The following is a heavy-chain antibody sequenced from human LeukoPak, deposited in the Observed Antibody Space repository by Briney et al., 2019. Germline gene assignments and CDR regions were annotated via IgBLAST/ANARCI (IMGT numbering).Heavy chain of an antibody. CDR2: ISSSSSYI. Sequence: KSGGSLRLSCAASGFTFSSYSMNWVRQAPGKALEWVSSISSSSSYIYYADSVKGRFTISRDNSKHSLYVQMNSLRAEYTAVYYCAKGKDYYLDYWGQGTLVTVSS. CDR3: AKGKDYYLDY. D-gene: IGHD3-10*01. J-gene: IGHJ4*02. CDR1: GFTFSSYS. V-gene: IGHV3-21*01.